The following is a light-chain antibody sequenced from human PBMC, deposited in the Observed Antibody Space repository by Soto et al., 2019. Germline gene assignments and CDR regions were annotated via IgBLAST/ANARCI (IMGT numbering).Light chain of an antibody. V-gene: IGKV1-5*01. Sequence: DIQLTQSPSTLSASVGDRVTITCRASQRIDRYLAWYQQKPGKAPKLLVYDASTLEGGVPSRFSGSGSATEFILTISSLQPDDFATYYCQQYNDWPPATFGQGTKVEIK. CDR1: QRIDRY. J-gene: IGKJ1*01. CDR3: QQYNDWPPAT. CDR2: DAS.